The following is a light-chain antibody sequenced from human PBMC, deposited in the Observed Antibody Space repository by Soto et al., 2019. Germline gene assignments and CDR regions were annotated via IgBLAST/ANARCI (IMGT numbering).Light chain of an antibody. V-gene: IGLV2-18*01. CDR1: SSDVGSYKR. CDR3: SLYASSSTL. Sequence: QSVLTQPPSVSRSPGQSVTISCTGTSSDVGSYKRVSWYQQSPGTAPKLMIYEVSNRPSGVPDRFSGSKSGNTASLTISGLQAEDEADYYCSLYASSSTLFGGGTQLTVL. CDR2: EVS. J-gene: IGLJ2*01.